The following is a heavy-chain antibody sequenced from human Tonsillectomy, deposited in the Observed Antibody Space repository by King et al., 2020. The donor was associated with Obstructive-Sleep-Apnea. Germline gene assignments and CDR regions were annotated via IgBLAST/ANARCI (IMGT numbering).Heavy chain of an antibody. CDR1: GFTFSSYP. V-gene: IGHV3-30*04. Sequence: QLVQSGGGVVQPGRSLRLSCAASGFTFSSYPIHGVRQAPGKGLEWVAVISYDGSNKYYAYSVKGRFTISIANSHNTLYLQMNSLKVEDTAVYYCARDGGVLRFVQALRYYGMDVWGQGTTVIVSS. CDR3: ARDGGVLRFVQALRYYGMDV. D-gene: IGHD3-3*01. J-gene: IGHJ6*02. CDR2: ISYDGSNK.